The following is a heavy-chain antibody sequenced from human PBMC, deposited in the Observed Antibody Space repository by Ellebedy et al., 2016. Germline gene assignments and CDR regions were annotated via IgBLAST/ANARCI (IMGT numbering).Heavy chain of an antibody. D-gene: IGHD1-1*01. J-gene: IGHJ5*02. Sequence: GESLKISXAASGFIFNIAGMTWVRQAPGKGLEWVATIVFSGTATYYSDSVKGRFIISRDNAKNSLFLQINSLRAEDTAVYYCAKDRRTTGTTERVANWFDPWGQGTLVTVSS. CDR1: GFIFNIAG. V-gene: IGHV3-21*04. CDR3: AKDRRTTGTTERVANWFDP. CDR2: IVFSGTAT.